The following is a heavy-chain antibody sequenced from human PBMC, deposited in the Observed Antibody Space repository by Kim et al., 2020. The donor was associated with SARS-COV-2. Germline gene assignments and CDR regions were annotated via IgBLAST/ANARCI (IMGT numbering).Heavy chain of an antibody. V-gene: IGHV1-2*06. CDR3: ARGNDYGDYDWFDP. J-gene: IGHJ5*02. CDR1: GYTFTGYY. Sequence: ASVKVSCKVSGYTFTGYYMHWVRQAPGQGLEWMGRINPNSGGTNYAQKFQGRVTMTRDTSISTAYMELSRLRSDDTAVYYCARGNDYGDYDWFDPWGQGTLVTVSS. CDR2: INPNSGGT. D-gene: IGHD4-17*01.